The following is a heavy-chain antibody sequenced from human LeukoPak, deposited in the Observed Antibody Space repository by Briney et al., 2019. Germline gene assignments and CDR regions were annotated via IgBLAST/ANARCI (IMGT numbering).Heavy chain of an antibody. V-gene: IGHV1-69*13. D-gene: IGHD2-2*01. Sequence: ASVKVSCKASGGTFSSYAISWVRQAPGQGLGWMGGIIPIFGTANYAQKFQGRVTITADESTSTAYMELSSLRSEDTAVYYCARATYCSSTSCSLYNWFDPWGQGTLVTVSS. J-gene: IGHJ5*02. CDR3: ARATYCSSTSCSLYNWFDP. CDR1: GGTFSSYA. CDR2: IIPIFGTA.